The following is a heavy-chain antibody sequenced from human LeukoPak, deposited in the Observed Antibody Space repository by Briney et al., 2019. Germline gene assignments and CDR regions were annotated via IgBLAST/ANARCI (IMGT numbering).Heavy chain of an antibody. CDR1: GYTFTSYG. CDR2: ISAYNGNT. CDR3: ARDGITMVQGVIITDV. J-gene: IGHJ6*04. V-gene: IGHV1-18*01. Sequence: ASVKVSCKASGYTFTSYGISWVRQAPGQGLEWMGWISAYNGNTNYAQKLRGRVTMTTDTPTSTAYMELRSLRSDDTAVYYCARDGITMVQGVIITDVWGKGTTVTVSS. D-gene: IGHD3-10*01.